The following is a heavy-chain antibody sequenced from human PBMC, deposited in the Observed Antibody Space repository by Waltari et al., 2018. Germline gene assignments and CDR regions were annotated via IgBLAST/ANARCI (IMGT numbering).Heavy chain of an antibody. D-gene: IGHD2-2*01. Sequence: QVQLQQWGAGLLKPSETLSLTCAVYGGSFSGYYWSWIRQPPGKGLEWIGEINHSGSTNYNPSLKSRVTISVDTSKNQFSLKLSSVTAADTAVYYCARGYCSSTSCYPNWFDPWGQGTLVTVSS. V-gene: IGHV4-34*01. CDR1: GGSFSGYY. J-gene: IGHJ5*02. CDR3: ARGYCSSTSCYPNWFDP. CDR2: INHSGST.